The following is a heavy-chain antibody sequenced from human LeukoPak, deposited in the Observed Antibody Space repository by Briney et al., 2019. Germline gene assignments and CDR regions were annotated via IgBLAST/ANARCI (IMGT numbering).Heavy chain of an antibody. CDR1: GFTFTSSA. D-gene: IGHD2-2*01. CDR2: ISSGGTP. Sequence: GGSLRLSCAASGFTFTSSAMTWVRQAPGKGLEWVSAISSGGTPYYAASVRGRFIISRDTSTNTLYLQVKSLTAEDTAVYYCAKPEVGVASIDCWGQGTLVTVSS. CDR3: AKPEVGVASIDC. V-gene: IGHV3-23*01. J-gene: IGHJ4*02.